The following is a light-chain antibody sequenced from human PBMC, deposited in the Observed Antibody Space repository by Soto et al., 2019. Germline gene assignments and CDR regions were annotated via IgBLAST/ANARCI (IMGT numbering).Light chain of an antibody. Sequence: QSALTQPASVSGSPGQPITISCTGTSSDVDYYNYVSWYQHHPGKAPKLLIYEVNNRPSGVSNRFSGSKSGNTASLTISGLQAEGEADYYCSSYTSRNTLGVFGGGTKLTVL. V-gene: IGLV2-14*01. CDR1: SSDVDYYNY. CDR2: EVN. CDR3: SSYTSRNTLGV. J-gene: IGLJ2*01.